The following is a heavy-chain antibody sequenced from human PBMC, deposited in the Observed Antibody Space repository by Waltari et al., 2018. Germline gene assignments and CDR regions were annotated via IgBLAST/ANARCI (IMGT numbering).Heavy chain of an antibody. CDR3: ARDDYGGKSGWYFDL. Sequence: QVQLQESGPGLVKPSETLSLTCAVSGYSINSDYYWGWIRQPPGKGLEWIGSIYHSGRTYDNPSLKSRVTMSVDTSKNQFALILSSVTAADTAVYYCARDDYGGKSGWYFDLWGRGTLVTVSS. CDR1: GYSINSDYY. V-gene: IGHV4-38-2*02. J-gene: IGHJ2*01. D-gene: IGHD4-17*01. CDR2: IYHSGRT.